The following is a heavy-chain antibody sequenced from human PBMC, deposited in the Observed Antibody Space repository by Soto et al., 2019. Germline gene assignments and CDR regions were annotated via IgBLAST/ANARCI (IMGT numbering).Heavy chain of an antibody. J-gene: IGHJ3*01. CDR1: GFTFSGND. D-gene: IGHD3-22*01. CDR3: ATRPLLPGAP. CDR2: IYSGGST. Sequence: EVQLVESGGGLIQPGGSLRLSCAASGFTFSGNDMNWVRQAPGKGLEWVSLIYSGGSTYYVDSVKGRFTISRDNSKNTLYLQMSSLRAEDTAVYYCATRPLLPGAPWGQGTMVTVSS. V-gene: IGHV3-53*01.